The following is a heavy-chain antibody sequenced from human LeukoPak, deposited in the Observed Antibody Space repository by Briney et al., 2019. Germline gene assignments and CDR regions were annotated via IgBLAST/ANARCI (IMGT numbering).Heavy chain of an antibody. D-gene: IGHD6-19*01. CDR1: GYTFTGYY. V-gene: IGHV1-2*02. CDR3: ARGGPYSSGWPFDY. Sequence: ASVKVSCKASGYTFTGYYMHWVRQAPGQGLEWMGWINPNSGGTNHAQKFQGRVTMTRDTSISTAYMELSRLRSDDTAVYYCARGGPYSSGWPFDYWGQGTLVTVSS. J-gene: IGHJ4*02. CDR2: INPNSGGT.